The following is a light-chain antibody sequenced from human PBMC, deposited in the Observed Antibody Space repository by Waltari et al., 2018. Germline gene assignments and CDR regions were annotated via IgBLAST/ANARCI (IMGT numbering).Light chain of an antibody. V-gene: IGKV1-39*01. CDR2: AAS. J-gene: IGKJ5*01. Sequence: DIQMTQSPSSLSASIGVRVTVTCRASQSVNSNLNWYQQKPGKDPRLLIYAASSLHSGVPSRFTGSGSGTDFTLTISSLQPEDFATYYCQQSYSNIVTFGQGTRLEIK. CDR3: QQSYSNIVT. CDR1: QSVNSN.